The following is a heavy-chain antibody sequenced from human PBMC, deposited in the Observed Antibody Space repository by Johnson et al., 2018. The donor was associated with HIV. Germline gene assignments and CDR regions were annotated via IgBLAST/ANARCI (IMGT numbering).Heavy chain of an antibody. Sequence: VQLVESGGALVQPGGSLRLSCAASGFTFSSYWMHWVRQAPGKGLVWVSRINSDGSSTSYADSVKGRLTISRDNAKNTLYLQMNSLRAEDTAVYYCAVVALPMYWYDAFDIWGQGTMVTVSS. J-gene: IGHJ3*02. D-gene: IGHD2-21*01. CDR2: INSDGSST. V-gene: IGHV3-74*02. CDR3: AVVALPMYWYDAFDI. CDR1: GFTFSSYW.